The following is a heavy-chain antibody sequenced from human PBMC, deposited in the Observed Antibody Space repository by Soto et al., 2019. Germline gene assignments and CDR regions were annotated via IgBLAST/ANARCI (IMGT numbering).Heavy chain of an antibody. J-gene: IGHJ6*03. CDR1: GFTFSSYA. V-gene: IGHV3-23*01. CDR3: AKGGYGDYVLDYYYYYMDV. Sequence: GGALRLSCAASGFTFSSYAMSWGRQAPGKGLEWVSAISGSGGSTYYADSVKGRFTISRDNSKNTLYLQMNSLRAEDTAVYYCAKGGYGDYVLDYYYYYMDVWGKGTTVTVSS. D-gene: IGHD4-17*01. CDR2: ISGSGGST.